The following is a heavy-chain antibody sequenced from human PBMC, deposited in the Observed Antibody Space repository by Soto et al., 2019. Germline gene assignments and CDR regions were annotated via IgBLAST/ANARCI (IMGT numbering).Heavy chain of an antibody. Sequence: PSETLSLTCTVSGASLTIGNHYWSWIRQPPGKGLEWIGYISHSAITNYNPSFKSRVTISADMAKNEFSLKLSSVTAADTAMYYCARVRYFAPDPWGQGTLVTVSS. CDR1: GASLTIGNHY. V-gene: IGHV4-61*01. D-gene: IGHD3-9*01. CDR2: ISHSAIT. CDR3: ARVRYFAPDP. J-gene: IGHJ5*02.